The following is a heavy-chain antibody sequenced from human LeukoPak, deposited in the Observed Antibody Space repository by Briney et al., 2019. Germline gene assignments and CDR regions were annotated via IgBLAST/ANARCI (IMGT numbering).Heavy chain of an antibody. V-gene: IGHV1-8*01. Sequence: ASVKVSCKASGYTFTSYDINWVRQAPGQGLEWMGWMNPNSGNTGYAQKFQGRVTMTRSTSISTAYMELSSLRSEDTAVYYCAREVETNWFDPWGQGTLVTVSS. CDR1: GYTFTSYD. CDR3: AREVETNWFDP. D-gene: IGHD5-24*01. J-gene: IGHJ5*02. CDR2: MNPNSGNT.